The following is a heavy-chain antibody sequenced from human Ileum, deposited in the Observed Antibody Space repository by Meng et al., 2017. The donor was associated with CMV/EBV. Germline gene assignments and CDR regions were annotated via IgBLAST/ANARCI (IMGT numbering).Heavy chain of an antibody. CDR2: IYYSGST. CDR3: ARADYSNYYYYGMDV. V-gene: IGHV4-59*01. J-gene: IGHJ6*02. Sequence: SETLSLTCTVSGGSISSYYWSWIRQPPGKGLEWIGYIYYSGSTNYNPSLKSRVTISVDTSKSQFSLKLSFVTAADTAVYYCARADYSNYYYYGMDVWGQGTTVTVSS. D-gene: IGHD4-11*01. CDR1: GGSISSYY.